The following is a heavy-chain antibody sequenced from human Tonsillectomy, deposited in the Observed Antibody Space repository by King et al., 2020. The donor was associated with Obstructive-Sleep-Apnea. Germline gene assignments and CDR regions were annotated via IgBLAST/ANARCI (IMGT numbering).Heavy chain of an antibody. J-gene: IGHJ2*01. Sequence: QLVQSGGGLVQPGGSLRLSCAASGFTFSSYDMHWVRQATGKGLEWVSAIGTAGDPYYPGSVKGRFTISRENAKNSLYLQMNSLRAGDTAVYYCARVSRSSWYGGYWYFDLWGRGTLVTVSS. CDR3: ARVSRSSWYGGYWYFDL. CDR2: IGTAGDP. D-gene: IGHD6-13*01. V-gene: IGHV3-13*05. CDR1: GFTFSSYD.